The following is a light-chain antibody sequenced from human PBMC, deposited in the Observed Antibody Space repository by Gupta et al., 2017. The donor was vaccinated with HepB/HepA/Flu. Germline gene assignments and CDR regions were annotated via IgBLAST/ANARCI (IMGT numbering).Light chain of an antibody. Sequence: QSALTQPPSASGSPGQSVTLSCIGTSSDVGNNYNYVSWYQQHPDKAPRLLIYEVTKRPSGVPDRFSGSKSGNTASLTVSGLQAEDEADYYCSSFKHTDDSVVFSGGTKLTVL. J-gene: IGLJ2*01. CDR1: SSDVGNNYNY. V-gene: IGLV2-8*01. CDR3: SSFKHTDDSVV. CDR2: EVT.